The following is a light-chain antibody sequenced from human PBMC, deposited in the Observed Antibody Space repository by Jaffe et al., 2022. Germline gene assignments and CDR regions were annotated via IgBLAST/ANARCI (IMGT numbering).Light chain of an antibody. J-gene: IGLJ2*01. Sequence: QSALTQPASVSGSPGQSITISCTGTSSDVGSYNLVSWYQRHPGKAPKLMIYDVSKRPSGVSNRFSGSKSGNRASLTISGLQAEDEADYFCCSYAGSTTFVVFGGGTKLTVL. CDR3: CSYAGSTTFVV. CDR1: SSDVGSYNL. V-gene: IGLV2-23*02. CDR2: DVS.